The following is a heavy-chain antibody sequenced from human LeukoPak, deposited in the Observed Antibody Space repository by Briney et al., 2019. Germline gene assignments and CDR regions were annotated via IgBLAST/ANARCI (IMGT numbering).Heavy chain of an antibody. D-gene: IGHD6-19*01. J-gene: IGHJ5*02. CDR2: IIPIFGTA. CDR3: AREGLTAVARGPFDP. CDR1: GGTFSSYA. Sequence: ASVKVSCKASGGTFSSYAISWVRQAPGQGLEWMGGIIPIFGTANYAQKFQGRVTITADESTSTAYMELSSLRSEDTAVYYCAREGLTAVARGPFDPWGQGTLVTVSS. V-gene: IGHV1-69*13.